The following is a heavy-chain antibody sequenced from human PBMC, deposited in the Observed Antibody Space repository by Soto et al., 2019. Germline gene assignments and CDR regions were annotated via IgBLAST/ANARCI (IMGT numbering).Heavy chain of an antibody. CDR3: AREKYYYDSSGYSLFDY. CDR1: GGSISSGGYY. Sequence: SETLSLTCTVSGGSISSGGYYWSWIRQHPGKGLEWIGYIYYSGSTYYNPSLKSRVTISVDTSKNQFSLKLSSVTAADTAVYYCAREKYYYDSSGYSLFDYWGQGTLVTVSS. D-gene: IGHD3-22*01. J-gene: IGHJ4*02. V-gene: IGHV4-31*03. CDR2: IYYSGST.